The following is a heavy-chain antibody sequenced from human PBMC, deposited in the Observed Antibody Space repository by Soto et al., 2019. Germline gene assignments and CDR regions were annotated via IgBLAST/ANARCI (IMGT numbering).Heavy chain of an antibody. V-gene: IGHV3-30*18. D-gene: IGHD6-19*01. CDR2: ISYDGSNK. J-gene: IGHJ4*02. CDR1: GFTFSSYG. CDR3: AKDLRLLNYVAGSEFDY. Sequence: QVQLVESGGGVVQPGRSLRLSCAASGFTFSSYGMHWVRQAPGKGLERVAVISYDGSNKYYADSVKGRFTNSRDNSKNTLYLQMNSLRAEDTAVYYCAKDLRLLNYVAGSEFDYWGQGTLVTVSS.